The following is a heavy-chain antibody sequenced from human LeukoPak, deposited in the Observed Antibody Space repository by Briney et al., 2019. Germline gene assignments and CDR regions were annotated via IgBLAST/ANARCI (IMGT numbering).Heavy chain of an antibody. CDR2: IYSGGST. D-gene: IGHD4-23*01. V-gene: IGHV3-53*05. Sequence: PGGSLRLSCAASGFTVSSNYMSWVRQAPGKGLEWVSVIYSGGSTYYADSVKGRFTISRDNSKNTLYLQMNSLRAEDTAVYYCAKEMWVMVTIYYYYGIDVWGQGTTVTVSS. CDR1: GFTVSSNY. CDR3: AKEMWVMVTIYYYYGIDV. J-gene: IGHJ6*02.